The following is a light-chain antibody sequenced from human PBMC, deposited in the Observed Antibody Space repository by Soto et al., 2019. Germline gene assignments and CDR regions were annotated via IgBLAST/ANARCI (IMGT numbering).Light chain of an antibody. J-gene: IGKJ4*01. V-gene: IGKV3-15*01. CDR2: AAS. CDR1: QGVGSN. Sequence: EIVMTQSPGTLSVSPGERATLSCRASQGVGSNLAWYQQRPGQAPRLLIYAASTRATDIPARFTGRGSGTEFTLTISSLQSEDFAVYFCQQYGSSPLTFGGGTKVEIK. CDR3: QQYGSSPLT.